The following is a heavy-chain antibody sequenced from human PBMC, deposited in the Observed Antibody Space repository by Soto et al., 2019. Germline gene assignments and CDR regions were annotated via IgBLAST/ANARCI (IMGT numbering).Heavy chain of an antibody. Sequence: ASVKVSCKASGYIFTSYYLHWVRQAPGQGLEWMGWINPFDGGRMFAQSFQGRVTFTRDTSTSTVYMELSGLRSDDTAVYYCSRVDPGETSPFDHWGQGTVVTVSS. V-gene: IGHV1-46*03. CDR3: SRVDPGETSPFDH. J-gene: IGHJ4*02. D-gene: IGHD3-10*01. CDR1: GYIFTSYY. CDR2: INPFDGGR.